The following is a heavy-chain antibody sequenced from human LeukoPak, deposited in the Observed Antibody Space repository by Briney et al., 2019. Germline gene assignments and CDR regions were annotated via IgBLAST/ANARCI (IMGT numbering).Heavy chain of an antibody. CDR3: AKPLNRGSDH. CDR2: ISKSDGTT. J-gene: IGHJ4*02. D-gene: IGHD3-10*01. V-gene: IGHV3-11*04. CDR1: GITSSDNF. Sequence: PGGSLRLSCAASGITSSDNFMSWIRQAPGKGLEWVSYISKSDGTTYYADTVKGRFTISRDNSKNTLYLQMNSLRAEDTAVYYCAKPLNRGSDHWGQGTLVTVSS.